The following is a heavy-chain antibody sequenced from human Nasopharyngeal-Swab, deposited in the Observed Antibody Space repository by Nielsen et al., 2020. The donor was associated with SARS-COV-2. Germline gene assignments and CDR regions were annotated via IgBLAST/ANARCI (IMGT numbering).Heavy chain of an antibody. CDR3: ARVLSRTSPYGMDV. J-gene: IGHJ6*01. D-gene: IGHD2-2*01. V-gene: IGHV3-13*01. CDR1: GFTFNDYD. CDR2: VGTAGDT. Sequence: GESLKISCAPSGFTFNDYDIYWIRQTAGAGLEWVSSVGTAGDTHYQASVQGRFTISRENAKNSVFLQMDSLRVGDTGIYFCARVLSRTSPYGMDVWGRGTQVTVSS.